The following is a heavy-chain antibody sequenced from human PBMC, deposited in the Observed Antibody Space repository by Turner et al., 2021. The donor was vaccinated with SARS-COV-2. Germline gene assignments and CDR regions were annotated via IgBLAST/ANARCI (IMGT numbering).Heavy chain of an antibody. Sequence: EVQLVESGGGLVQPGGSLRLSCAASGFTFSSYEMNWVRQAPGKGLEWVLYISRSGSTIYYAESVKGRFTISRDNAKNSLYLQMNSLRAEDTAVYYCAREVVGAIHGMDVWGQGTTVTVSS. CDR1: GFTFSSYE. CDR3: AREVVGAIHGMDV. D-gene: IGHD1-26*01. CDR2: ISRSGSTI. V-gene: IGHV3-48*03. J-gene: IGHJ6*02.